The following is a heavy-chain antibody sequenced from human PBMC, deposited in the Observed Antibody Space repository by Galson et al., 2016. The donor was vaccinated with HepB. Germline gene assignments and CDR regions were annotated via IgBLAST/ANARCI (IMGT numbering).Heavy chain of an antibody. V-gene: IGHV4-38-2*02. CDR1: GYSISSGYN. Sequence: SETLSLTCTVSGYSISSGYNWGWIRQPPGKGLEWIGSIHHSGSTSYNPSLRSRVTISLDTSKNQFSLNLNSVTAADTAVYYCARETWGLTIPDYWGQGTLVTVSS. J-gene: IGHJ4*02. D-gene: IGHD3-3*01. CDR2: IHHSGST. CDR3: ARETWGLTIPDY.